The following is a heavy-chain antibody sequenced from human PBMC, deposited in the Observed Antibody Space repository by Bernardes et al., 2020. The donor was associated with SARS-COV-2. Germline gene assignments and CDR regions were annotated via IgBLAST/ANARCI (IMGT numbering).Heavy chain of an antibody. Sequence: SETLSLTCTVSGGSISSSSYYWGWIRQPPGKGLEWIGSIYYSGSTYYNPSLKSRVTISVDTSKNQFSLKLSSVTAADTAVYYCASSSAQLWLIIWGQGTLVTVPS. CDR1: GGSISSSSYY. J-gene: IGHJ4*02. CDR3: ASSSAQLWLII. D-gene: IGHD5-18*01. V-gene: IGHV4-39*01. CDR2: IYYSGST.